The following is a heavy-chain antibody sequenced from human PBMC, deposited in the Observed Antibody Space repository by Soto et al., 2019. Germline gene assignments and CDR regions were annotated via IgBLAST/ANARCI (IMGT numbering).Heavy chain of an antibody. V-gene: IGHV3-64D*06. J-gene: IGHJ4*02. CDR2: ISNNGGST. Sequence: PGGSLRLSCSASGFTFSTYAMHWVRQAPGKGLEYVSAISNNGGSTYYADSVKGRFTISRDNSKNTLYLQMSSLRTADTAIYYCVKGGITMVRGVLLAYWGQGTTVTVYS. D-gene: IGHD3-10*01. CDR3: VKGGITMVRGVLLAY. CDR1: GFTFSTYA.